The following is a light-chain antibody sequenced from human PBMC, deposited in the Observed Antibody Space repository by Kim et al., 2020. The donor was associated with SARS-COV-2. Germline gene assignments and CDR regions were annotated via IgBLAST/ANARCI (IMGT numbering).Light chain of an antibody. CDR2: RNT. V-gene: IGLV3-9*01. J-gene: IGLJ1*01. CDR1: NIGSKS. CDR3: QVWDRTTACF. Sequence: SYELTQPLSVSVALGQTARITCGGNNIGSKSVHWYQQKPGQAPVLVIYRNTNRPSGIPERFSGSNSRTTATLTISRAQAGDEADYYCQVWDRTTACFFGT.